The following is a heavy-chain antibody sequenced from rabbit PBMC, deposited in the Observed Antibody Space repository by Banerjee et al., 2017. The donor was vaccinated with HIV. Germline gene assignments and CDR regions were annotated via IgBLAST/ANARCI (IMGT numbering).Heavy chain of an antibody. D-gene: IGHD4-1*01. CDR3: ARDLAGVIGWNFNL. CDR2: IYAGTTGST. CDR1: GFSFSNTYW. Sequence: QSLEESGGDLVKPGASLTLTCTASGFSFSNTYWIYWVRQAPGKGLEWIATIYAGTTGSTYYASWAKGRFTISKTSSTTVTLQMTSLTAADTATYFCARDLAGVIGWNFNLWGPGTLVTVS. J-gene: IGHJ4*01. V-gene: IGHV1S40*01.